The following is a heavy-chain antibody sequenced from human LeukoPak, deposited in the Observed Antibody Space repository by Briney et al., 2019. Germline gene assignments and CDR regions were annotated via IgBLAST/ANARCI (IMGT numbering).Heavy chain of an antibody. J-gene: IGHJ6*03. CDR1: GGSFSGYY. V-gene: IGHV4-34*01. CDR2: INHSGST. CDR3: ARLPPGGYYYYYMDV. Sequence: SETLSLTCGVYGGSFSGYYWSWIRQPPGKGLEWIGEINHSGSTNYNPSLKSRVTISVDTSKNQFSLKLSSETAADTAVYYCARLPPGGYYYYYMDVCGKGTTVTVSS.